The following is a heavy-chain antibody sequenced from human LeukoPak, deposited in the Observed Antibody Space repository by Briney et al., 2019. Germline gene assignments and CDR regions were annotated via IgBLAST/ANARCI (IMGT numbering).Heavy chain of an antibody. V-gene: IGHV1-18*01. Sequence: GASVKVSCKASGYTFTSYGISWVRQAPGQGLEWMGWISAYNGNTNYAQKLQGRVTMTTDTSTSTAYMELRSLRSDDTAVYYCARVKGWGFNYYGSGSYLDYWGQGTLVTVSS. D-gene: IGHD3-10*01. CDR2: ISAYNGNT. CDR3: ARVKGWGFNYYGSGSYLDY. CDR1: GYTFTSYG. J-gene: IGHJ4*02.